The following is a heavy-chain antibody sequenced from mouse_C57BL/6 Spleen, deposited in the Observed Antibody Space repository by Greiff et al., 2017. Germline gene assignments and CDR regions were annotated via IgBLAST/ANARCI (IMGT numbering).Heavy chain of an antibody. CDR1: GFTFSDYY. CDR2: ISNGGGST. V-gene: IGHV5-12*01. CDR3: ARQGKDYAMDY. J-gene: IGHJ4*01. Sequence: EVMLVESGGGLVQPGGSLKLSCAASGFTFSDYYMYWVRQTPEKRLEWVAYISNGGGSTYYPDTVKGRFSISRDNAKNTLYLQMRRLKSEDTAMYYCARQGKDYAMDYWGQGTSVTVSS. D-gene: IGHD2-1*01.